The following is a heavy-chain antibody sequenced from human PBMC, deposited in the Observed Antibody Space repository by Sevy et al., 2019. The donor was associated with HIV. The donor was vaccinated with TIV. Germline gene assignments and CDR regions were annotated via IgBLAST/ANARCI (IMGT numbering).Heavy chain of an antibody. CDR2: ISYDGSKK. J-gene: IGHJ4*02. D-gene: IGHD2-15*01. Sequence: GGALRLSCAASGFTFSNYGMHWVRQAPGKGLEWVAVISYDGSKKYYADSVKGRFTISRDNSKNTLYLQMNSLGTEDTVVYYCAKRHSLFYLLDYWGQGTLVTVSS. V-gene: IGHV3-30*18. CDR1: GFTFSNYG. CDR3: AKRHSLFYLLDY.